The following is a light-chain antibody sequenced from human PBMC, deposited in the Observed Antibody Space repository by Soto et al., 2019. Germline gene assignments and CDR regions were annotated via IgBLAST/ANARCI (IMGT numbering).Light chain of an antibody. V-gene: IGKV3-15*01. CDR1: QSVTYN. Sequence: EIVMTQSTATLSLSPGERATLSCRASQSVTYNLAWYQQKPGQAPRLLIYGASTRATGVPARFSGRGSGTEFTLTITSLQSDDLAVYYCQQYNDWLWTFGQGTKVDIK. CDR2: GAS. J-gene: IGKJ1*01. CDR3: QQYNDWLWT.